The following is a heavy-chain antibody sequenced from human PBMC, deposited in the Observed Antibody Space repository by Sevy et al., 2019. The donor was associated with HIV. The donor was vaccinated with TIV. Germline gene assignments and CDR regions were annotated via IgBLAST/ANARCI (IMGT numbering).Heavy chain of an antibody. Sequence: GGSLRLSCAASGFSFSGYSMNWARQAPGKGLEWVSYISSSSSTIYYADSVKGRFTISRDNAKNSLYLQMNSLRDEDTAVYYCARHPYYDSSGYVDYWGQGTLVTVSS. D-gene: IGHD3-22*01. CDR2: ISSSSSTI. V-gene: IGHV3-48*02. CDR3: ARHPYYDSSGYVDY. CDR1: GFSFSGYS. J-gene: IGHJ4*02.